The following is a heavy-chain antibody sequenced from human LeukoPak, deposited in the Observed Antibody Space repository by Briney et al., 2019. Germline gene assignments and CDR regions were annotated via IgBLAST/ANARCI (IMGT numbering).Heavy chain of an antibody. V-gene: IGHV4-39*07. CDR1: GGSISSSSYY. Sequence: SETLSLTCTVSGGSISSSSYYWGWIRQPPGKGLEWIGSIYYSGSTYYNPSLKSRVTISVDTSKNQFSLRLSSVTAADTAVYYCARGATGTTAPGYWGQGTLVTVSS. D-gene: IGHD1-7*01. J-gene: IGHJ4*02. CDR2: IYYSGST. CDR3: ARGATGTTAPGY.